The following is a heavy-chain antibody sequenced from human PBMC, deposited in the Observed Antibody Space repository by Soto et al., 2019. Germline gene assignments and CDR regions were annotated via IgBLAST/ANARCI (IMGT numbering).Heavy chain of an antibody. D-gene: IGHD6-19*01. V-gene: IGHV4-39*01. CDR2: IHYSGTT. CDR1: GDSINDTIYY. J-gene: IGHJ4*02. CDR3: MRHLKAGAAAMAX. Sequence: SETRSLAYRVSGDSINDTIYYWGWVRQPPGNGLDWICSIHYSGTTQFNESLKTRVTISVETSKNEFSLRLRSVTAADTAVYYCMRHLKAGAAAMAXWGQGIPVTVSX.